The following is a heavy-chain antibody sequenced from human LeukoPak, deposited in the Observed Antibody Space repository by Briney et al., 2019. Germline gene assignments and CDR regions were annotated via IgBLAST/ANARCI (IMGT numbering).Heavy chain of an antibody. CDR3: ARGRYYFDY. D-gene: IGHD5-24*01. V-gene: IGHV4-59*01. Sequence: SETLSLTCTVSGGSISSYYWSWIRQPPGEGLEWIGYIYYTGSTNYNPSLKSRVTISVDTSKNHFSLKLSSVTAADTAVYYCARGRYYFDYWGQGTLVTVSS. J-gene: IGHJ4*02. CDR2: IYYTGST. CDR1: GGSISSYY.